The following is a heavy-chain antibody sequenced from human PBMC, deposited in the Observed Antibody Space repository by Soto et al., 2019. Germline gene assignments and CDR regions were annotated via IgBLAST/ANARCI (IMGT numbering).Heavy chain of an antibody. Sequence: PSQTLSLTCVISGDSVSSNTAARNWIRSSPSRGLEWLGRTYYRSNWRHDYAVSVKSRITVNPDTSKNHFSLQLNSVTPDDTAVYYCARGVAGSGFDLWRQGTLVTVSS. D-gene: IGHD6-19*01. CDR3: ARGVAGSGFDL. CDR1: GDSVSSNTAA. V-gene: IGHV6-1*01. J-gene: IGHJ4*02. CDR2: TYYRSNWRH.